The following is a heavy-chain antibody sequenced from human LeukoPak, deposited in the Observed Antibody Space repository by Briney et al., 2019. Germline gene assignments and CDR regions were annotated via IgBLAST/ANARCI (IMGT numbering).Heavy chain of an antibody. CDR1: GGSISSYY. J-gene: IGHJ4*02. CDR2: IYYSGST. CDR3: ARVGGSYYYDSSGLIPFDY. V-gene: IGHV4-59*01. D-gene: IGHD3-22*01. Sequence: SETLSLTCTASGGSISSYYWSWIRQPPGKGLEWIGYIYYSGSTNYNPSLKSRVTISVDTSKNQFSLKLSSVTAADTAVYYCARVGGSYYYDSSGLIPFDYWGQGTLVTVSS.